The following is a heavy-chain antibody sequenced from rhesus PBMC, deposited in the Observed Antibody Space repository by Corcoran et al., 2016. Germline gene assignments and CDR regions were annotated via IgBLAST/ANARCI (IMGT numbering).Heavy chain of an antibody. J-gene: IGHJ5-2*02. CDR2: TYGMGRSP. CDR1: GASISSNY. CDR3: ARDRAGYYSGSYYHGRSV. D-gene: IGHD3-16*01. Sequence: QVQLQESGPGLVKPSETLPLTCAVSGASISSNYWSWIRQAPGTGLEWIGRTYGMGRSPDQTPALKSRVNISVDTSKNQFSLKLSAVTAADTAVYYCARDRAGYYSGSYYHGRSVWGRGVLVTVSS. V-gene: IGHV4S2*01.